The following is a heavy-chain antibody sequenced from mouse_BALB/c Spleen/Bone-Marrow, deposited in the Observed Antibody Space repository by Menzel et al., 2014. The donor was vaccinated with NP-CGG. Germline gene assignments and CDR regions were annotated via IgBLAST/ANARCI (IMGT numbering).Heavy chain of an antibody. V-gene: IGHV1-80*01. CDR2: IYPGDGDI. D-gene: IGHD2-4*01. J-gene: IGHJ3*01. CDR3: ARGDFDFEAWFTY. CDR1: GYAFSSYW. Sequence: VQLQQSGAELVRPGSSVKISCKASGYAFSSYWMNCVQQRPGQGLEWIGQIYPGDGDINYNGKFKGKATLTADKSSGTAYMQFSSLTSEDSAVYFCARGDFDFEAWFTYWGQGTLVTVSA.